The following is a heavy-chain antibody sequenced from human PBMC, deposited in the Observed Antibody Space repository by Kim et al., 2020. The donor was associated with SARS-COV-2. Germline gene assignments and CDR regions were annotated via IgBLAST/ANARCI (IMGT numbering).Heavy chain of an antibody. D-gene: IGHD3-22*01. CDR2: ISYDGSNK. Sequence: GGSLRLSCAASGFTFSSYAMHWVRQAPGKGLEWVAVISYDGSNKYYADSVKGRFTISRDNSKNTLYLQMNSLRAEDTAVYYCARGTYYYDSSGYYSSAFDIWGQGTMVTVSS. V-gene: IGHV3-30*04. CDR1: GFTFSSYA. CDR3: ARGTYYYDSSGYYSSAFDI. J-gene: IGHJ3*02.